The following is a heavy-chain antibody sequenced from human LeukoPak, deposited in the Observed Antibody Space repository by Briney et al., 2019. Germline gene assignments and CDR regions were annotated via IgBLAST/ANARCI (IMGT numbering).Heavy chain of an antibody. D-gene: IGHD1-26*01. Sequence: PGGSLRLSCAASGFTFSSYNMNWVRQAPGKGLEWVSYISSSSSTIYYADSVKGRFTVSRDNAKNSLYLQMNSLRAEDTAVYSCAREGVVGATYYFDYWGQGTLVTVSS. CDR3: AREGVVGATYYFDY. J-gene: IGHJ4*02. CDR1: GFTFSSYN. CDR2: ISSSSSTI. V-gene: IGHV3-48*01.